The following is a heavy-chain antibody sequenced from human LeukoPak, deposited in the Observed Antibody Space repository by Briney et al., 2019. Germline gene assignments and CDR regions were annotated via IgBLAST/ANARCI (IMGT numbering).Heavy chain of an antibody. CDR1: GYTFTSYG. D-gene: IGHD1-14*01. J-gene: IGHJ4*02. CDR2: ISAYNGNT. CDR3: ARGLATGNPEGPPRH. Sequence: ASVKVSCKASGYTFTSYGISWVRLAPGQGLEWMGWISAYNGNTNYAQKLQGRVTMTTDTSTSTAYMELRSLRSDDTAVYYCARGLATGNPEGPPRHWGQGTLVTVSS. V-gene: IGHV1-18*01.